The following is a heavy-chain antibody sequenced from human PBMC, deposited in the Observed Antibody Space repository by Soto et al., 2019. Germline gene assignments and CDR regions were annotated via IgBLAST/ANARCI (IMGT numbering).Heavy chain of an antibody. Sequence: EVQLLDSGGGLVQAGGSMSLSCAASGFTFSSDAMSWVRQGPGKGLEWVSGISGSGGSTYYADSVKGRFTISRDNSKNTRYLQMKSLRADDTAIYYCAKAPVPAQWLATGSYYFAYWRQGTLVTVSS. D-gene: IGHD6-19*01. CDR3: AKAPVPAQWLATGSYYFAY. CDR2: ISGSGGST. J-gene: IGHJ4*02. V-gene: IGHV3-23*01. CDR1: GFTFSSDA.